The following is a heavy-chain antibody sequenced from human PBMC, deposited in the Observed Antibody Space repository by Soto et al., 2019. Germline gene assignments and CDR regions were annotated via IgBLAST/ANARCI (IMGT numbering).Heavy chain of an antibody. J-gene: IGHJ4*02. CDR2: ISSSSSTI. CDR1: GFTFSSYS. V-gene: IGHV3-48*01. Sequence: GGSLRLSCAASGFTFSSYSMNWVRQAPGKGLEWVSYISSSSSTIYYADSVKGRFTISRDNAKNSLYLQMNSLRAEDTAVYYCARGGRICSGGSCYEAGFDYWGQGTLVTVSS. D-gene: IGHD2-15*01. CDR3: ARGGRICSGGSCYEAGFDY.